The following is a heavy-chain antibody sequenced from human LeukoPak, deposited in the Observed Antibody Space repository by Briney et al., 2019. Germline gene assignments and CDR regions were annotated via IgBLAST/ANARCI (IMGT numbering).Heavy chain of an antibody. D-gene: IGHD2-15*01. V-gene: IGHV1-2*02. Sequence: ASVKVSCKASGYIFTAYYMYWVRQAPGQGLEWMGWINPNGGGTNYAQKFQGRVTMTRDTSISTAYMELSRLRSDDAAVYYCARVWDCSGGSCYIRDHAFDIWGQGTMVTVSS. CDR2: INPNGGGT. J-gene: IGHJ3*02. CDR3: ARVWDCSGGSCYIRDHAFDI. CDR1: GYIFTAYY.